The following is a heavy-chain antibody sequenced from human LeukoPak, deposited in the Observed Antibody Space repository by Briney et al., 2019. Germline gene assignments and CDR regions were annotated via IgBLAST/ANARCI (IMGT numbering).Heavy chain of an antibody. CDR3: ARDRAVAGTDAFDI. D-gene: IGHD6-19*01. CDR2: IWYDGSNK. J-gene: IGHJ3*02. Sequence: GGSLRLSCEGSAFIFSGHWMNWVRQTPGKGLEWVAVIWYDGSNKYYADSVKGRFTISRDNSKNTLYLQMNSLRAEDTAVYYCARDRAVAGTDAFDIWGQGTMVTVSS. V-gene: IGHV3-33*08. CDR1: AFIFSGHW.